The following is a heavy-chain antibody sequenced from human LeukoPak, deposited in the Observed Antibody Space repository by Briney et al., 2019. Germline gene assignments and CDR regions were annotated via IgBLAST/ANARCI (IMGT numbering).Heavy chain of an antibody. J-gene: IGHJ6*03. CDR1: GFIFSNYW. Sequence: PGGSLRLSCAASGFIFSNYWMSWVRQAPGKGLEWVANIKQDGSEKYYVDSVKGRFTISRDNAKNSLYLQMNSLRTEDTAVYYCASPHYCSSASCYPYYYYMDVWGKGTTVSVSS. CDR2: IKQDGSEK. CDR3: ASPHYCSSASCYPYYYYMDV. D-gene: IGHD2-2*01. V-gene: IGHV3-7*01.